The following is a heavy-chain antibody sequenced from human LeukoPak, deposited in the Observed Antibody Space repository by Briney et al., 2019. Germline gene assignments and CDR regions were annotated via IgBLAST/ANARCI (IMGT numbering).Heavy chain of an antibody. Sequence: GESLRLSCAASGFTFSSYAMSWVRQAPGKGLEWVSAISGSGGSTYYADSVKGRFTISRDNSKNTLYLQMNSLRAEDTAVYYCAKVPTTYCSSTSCYADYWGQGTLVTVSS. CDR3: AKVPTTYCSSTSCYADY. V-gene: IGHV3-23*01. CDR2: ISGSGGST. J-gene: IGHJ4*02. D-gene: IGHD2-2*01. CDR1: GFTFSSYA.